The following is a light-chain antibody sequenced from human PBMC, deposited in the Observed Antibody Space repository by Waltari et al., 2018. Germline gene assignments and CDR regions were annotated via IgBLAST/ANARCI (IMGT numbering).Light chain of an antibody. J-gene: IGLJ2*01. Sequence: QSALTQPASVSGSPGQSITISCTGTSSDVGGYNYVSWYQQYPDKAPKLMIYDVSKRPSGVSNRFSGSKSGNTASLTISGLQAEDEADYYCCSYAGSSTHVLFCGGTKLTVL. CDR3: CSYAGSSTHVL. CDR1: SSDVGGYNY. CDR2: DVS. V-gene: IGLV2-23*02.